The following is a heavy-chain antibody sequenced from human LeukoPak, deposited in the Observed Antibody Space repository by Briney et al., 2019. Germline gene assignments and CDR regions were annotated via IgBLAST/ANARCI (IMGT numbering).Heavy chain of an antibody. CDR2: ISGSGDNT. CDR1: GFSFSSYA. CDR3: AKRSGYTTGWFFDF. Sequence: GGSLRLSCAASGFSFSSYAMSWVRQAPGKGLEWVSSISGSGDNTYYAESVKGRFTISRDNSKNTLFLQMNSLRAEVTAVFYCAKRSGYTTGWFFDFWGQGTLVTVSS. D-gene: IGHD6-19*01. V-gene: IGHV3-23*01. J-gene: IGHJ4*02.